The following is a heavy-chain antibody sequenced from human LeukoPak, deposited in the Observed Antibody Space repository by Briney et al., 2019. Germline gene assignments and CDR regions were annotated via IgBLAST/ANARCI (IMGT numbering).Heavy chain of an antibody. CDR1: GYSISSGYY. V-gene: IGHV4-38-2*01. J-gene: IGHJ5*02. Sequence: SETLSLTCAVSGYSISSGYYWGWIRQPPGKGLEWIGSIYHSGSTYYNPSLKSPVTISVDTSKNQFSLKLSSVTAADTAVYYCAGISADNSVDPWGQGTLVTVSS. CDR2: IYHSGST. D-gene: IGHD6-13*01. CDR3: AGISADNSVDP.